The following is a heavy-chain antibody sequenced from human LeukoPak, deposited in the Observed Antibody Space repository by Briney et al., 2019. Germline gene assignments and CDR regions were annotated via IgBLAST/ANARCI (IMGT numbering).Heavy chain of an antibody. Sequence: ASVKLSCTASGYTFTSYYMHWVRLAPGPGLEWMGIINPSGGSTSYAQKFQGRVTMTRDTSTSTVYMELSSLRSEDTAVYYCARGTGITSYYFDYWGQGTLVTVSS. CDR1: GYTFTSYY. V-gene: IGHV1-46*01. D-gene: IGHD3-10*01. CDR3: ARGTGITSYYFDY. CDR2: INPSGGST. J-gene: IGHJ4*02.